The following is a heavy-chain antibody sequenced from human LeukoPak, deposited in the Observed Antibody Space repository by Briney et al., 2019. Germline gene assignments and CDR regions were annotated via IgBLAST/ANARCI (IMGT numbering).Heavy chain of an antibody. CDR1: GGSISSGGYY. CDR3: ARERLIRTFDI. Sequence: PSQTLSLTRTVSGGSISSGGYYWSWIRQHPGKGLEWIGYIYYSGSTYYNPSLKSRVTISVDTSKNQFSLKLSSVTAADTAVYYCARERLIRTFDIWGQGTMVTVSS. D-gene: IGHD3-22*01. CDR2: IYYSGST. J-gene: IGHJ3*02. V-gene: IGHV4-31*03.